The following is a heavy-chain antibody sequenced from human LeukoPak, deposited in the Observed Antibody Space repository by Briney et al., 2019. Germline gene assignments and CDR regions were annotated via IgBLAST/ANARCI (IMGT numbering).Heavy chain of an antibody. CDR2: ISYDGSNK. CDR3: ASPRGYSGYDLGFDY. V-gene: IGHV3-30*04. J-gene: IGHJ4*02. D-gene: IGHD5-12*01. CDR1: GFTFSSYA. Sequence: GGSLRLSCAASGFTFSSYAMHWVRQAPGKGLEWVAVISYDGSNKYYADSVKGRFTISRDNSKNTLCLQMNSLRAEDTAVYYCASPRGYSGYDLGFDYWGQGTLVTVSS.